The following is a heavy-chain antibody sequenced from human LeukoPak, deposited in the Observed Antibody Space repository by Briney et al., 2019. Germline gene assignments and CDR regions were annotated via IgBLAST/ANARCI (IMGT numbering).Heavy chain of an antibody. V-gene: IGHV3-23*01. D-gene: IGHD3-16*02. CDR2: ISGSGNNT. CDR3: AKGKDVWGSYRTEFDF. Sequence: GGSLRLSCAPSGLTCRSHAITWVRQAPGKGLEWVSVISGSGNNTYYADSVKGRFTISRDNSKNTLYLQMNSLRPEDTAVYYCAKGKDVWGSYRTEFDFWGQGTLVAVSS. J-gene: IGHJ4*02. CDR1: GLTCRSHA.